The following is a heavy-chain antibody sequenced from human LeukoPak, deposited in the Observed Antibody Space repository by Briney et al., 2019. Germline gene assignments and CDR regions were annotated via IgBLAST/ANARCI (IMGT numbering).Heavy chain of an antibody. D-gene: IGHD3-22*01. CDR3: ARYSSGPYYFDY. V-gene: IGHV5-51*01. J-gene: IGHJ4*02. Sequence: HGESLKISCKGSGYIFTSYWIGWVRQMPGKGLEWMGIIHPGDSDTRYSPFFQGQVTISADKSISTAYLQWSSLKASGTAMYYCARYSSGPYYFDYWGQGTLVTVSS. CDR1: GYIFTSYW. CDR2: IHPGDSDT.